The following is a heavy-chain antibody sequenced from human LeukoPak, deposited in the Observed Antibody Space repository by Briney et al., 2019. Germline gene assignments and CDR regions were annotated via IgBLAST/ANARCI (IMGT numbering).Heavy chain of an antibody. CDR1: GFTVSSNY. D-gene: IGHD6-25*01. Sequence: PGGSLRLSCVVSGFTVSSNYMSWFRQAPGKGLEWVSVMYSGGSTYYADSVKGRFTISRDNSKNTLYLQMNSLRAEDTAVYYCARERGHLDYWGQGTLVTVSS. V-gene: IGHV3-66*01. CDR2: MYSGGST. J-gene: IGHJ4*02. CDR3: ARERGHLDY.